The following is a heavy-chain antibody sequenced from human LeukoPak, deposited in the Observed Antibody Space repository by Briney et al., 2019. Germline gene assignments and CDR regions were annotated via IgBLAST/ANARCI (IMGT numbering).Heavy chain of an antibody. J-gene: IGHJ4*02. Sequence: GGSLRLSCAASGFTFSNYAMSWVRQAPGKGLVLVSFSSAYNDITYYADSVKGRFTISRDNSKSTLYLQMTSLRAEDTALYYCARGRSDYTPFDYWGQGTLVTVSS. D-gene: IGHD3-3*01. CDR3: ARGRSDYTPFDY. CDR2: SSAYNDIT. CDR1: GFTFSNYA. V-gene: IGHV3-23*01.